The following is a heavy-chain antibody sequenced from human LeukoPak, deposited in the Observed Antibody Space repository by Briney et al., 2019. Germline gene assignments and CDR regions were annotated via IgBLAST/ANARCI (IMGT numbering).Heavy chain of an antibody. CDR2: SYYGSEWYS. D-gene: IGHD1-1*01. CDR1: GDSVSSNSVA. V-gene: IGHV6-1*01. J-gene: IGHJ4*02. CDR3: ARAYNWNLDY. Sequence: QTLSLTCAISGDSVSSNSVAWNWSRQSPSRRLEWLGRSYYGSEWYSEYAVSVKSRISINPDTSKNQLSLQLDSVTPEDTAVYYCARAYNWNLDYWGQGALVTVSS.